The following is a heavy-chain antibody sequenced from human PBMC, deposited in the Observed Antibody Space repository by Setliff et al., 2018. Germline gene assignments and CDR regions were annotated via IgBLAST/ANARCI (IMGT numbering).Heavy chain of an antibody. CDR1: GFTFSAYS. Sequence: GGSLRLSCAASGFTFSAYSMNWVRQAPGKGLEWVSSSSSTGRYTFYADSVKGRFTVSKDNAKKSLYLEMNSLRAEDTAVYYCAKFVGYTYGYDYWGRGTLVTVSS. D-gene: IGHD5-18*01. V-gene: IGHV3-21*01. J-gene: IGHJ4*02. CDR2: SSSTGRYT. CDR3: AKFVGYTYGYDY.